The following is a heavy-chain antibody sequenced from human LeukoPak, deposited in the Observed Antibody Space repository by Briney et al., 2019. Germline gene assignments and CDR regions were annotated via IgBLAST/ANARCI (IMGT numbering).Heavy chain of an antibody. Sequence: PGVSLRLPCAASGFTFSSYNMNWVPQAPGNGLEWVSYLSSSGSTIYYTDSVKGLCTLHRDNAKNSLSLQMNSLRAEDTAVYYCARGGYCTSTICYSSNAFDIWGQGTMVTVSS. CDR1: GFTFSSYN. V-gene: IGHV3-48*01. CDR2: LSSSGSTI. D-gene: IGHD2-2*01. CDR3: ARGGYCTSTICYSSNAFDI. J-gene: IGHJ3*02.